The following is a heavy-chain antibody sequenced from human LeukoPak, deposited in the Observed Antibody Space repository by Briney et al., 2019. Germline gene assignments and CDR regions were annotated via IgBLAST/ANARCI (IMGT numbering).Heavy chain of an antibody. CDR3: ARDPPGRGVIFPNFDY. CDR1: GFTFSSYS. J-gene: IGHJ4*02. Sequence: GGSLRLSCAASGFTFSSYSMNWVRQAPGKGLEWVSYISSSSSTIYYADSVKGRFTISRDNAKNSLYLQMNSLRAEDTAVYYCARDPPGRGVIFPNFDYWGQGTLVTVSS. D-gene: IGHD3-10*01. CDR2: ISSSSSTI. V-gene: IGHV3-48*04.